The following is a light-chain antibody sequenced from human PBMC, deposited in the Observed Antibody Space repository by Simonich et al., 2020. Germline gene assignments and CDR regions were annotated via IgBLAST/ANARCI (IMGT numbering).Light chain of an antibody. Sequence: QSVLTQPPSGSGAPGQRVTISCTGSSSNIGAGYDVHWYQQLPGNAPKLLLYGNSNRPAGVPDRFSGSKSGTSASLAITGLQAEDEADYYCQSYDSSLSGSVFGGGTKLTVL. CDR3: QSYDSSLSGSV. V-gene: IGLV1-40*01. CDR2: GNS. CDR1: SSNIGAGYD. J-gene: IGLJ2*01.